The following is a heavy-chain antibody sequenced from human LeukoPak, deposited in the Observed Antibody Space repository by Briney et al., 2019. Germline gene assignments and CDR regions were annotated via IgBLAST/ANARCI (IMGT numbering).Heavy chain of an antibody. D-gene: IGHD3-10*01. Sequence: VASVKVSCKASGYTFTGYYMHWVRQAPGQGLEWMGRINPNSGGTNYAQKFQGRVTMTRDTSISTAYMELSRLRSDDPAVYYCARDRITMVRGVISWFDPWGQGTLVTVSS. CDR1: GYTFTGYY. V-gene: IGHV1-2*06. CDR3: ARDRITMVRGVISWFDP. J-gene: IGHJ5*02. CDR2: INPNSGGT.